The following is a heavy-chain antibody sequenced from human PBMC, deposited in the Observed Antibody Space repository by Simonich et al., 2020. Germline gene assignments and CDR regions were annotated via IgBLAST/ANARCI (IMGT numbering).Heavy chain of an antibody. D-gene: IGHD6-13*01. CDR1: GYTFTSYG. Sequence: QVQLVQSGAEVKKPGASVKVSCKASGYTFTSYGISWVRQAPGQGLGWMGWISAYNSNTNDAQKLQGSVTMTTDTSTSTAYRGLRSLRADDTAVYYCARDQGGRAAAATDYWGQGTLVTVSS. V-gene: IGHV1-18*01. CDR3: ARDQGGRAAAATDY. J-gene: IGHJ4*02. CDR2: ISAYNSNT.